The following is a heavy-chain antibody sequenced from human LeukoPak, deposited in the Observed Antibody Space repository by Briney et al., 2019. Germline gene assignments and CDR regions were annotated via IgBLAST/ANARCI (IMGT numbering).Heavy chain of an antibody. CDR1: GGSISIYY. Sequence: SETLSLTCTVSGGSISIYYWSWIRQPPGKGLEWIGYIYYSGSTNYNPSLKSRVTISVDTSKNQFSLKLSSVTAADTAVYYCARGWYYYYYYMDVWGKGTTVTVSS. CDR2: IYYSGST. CDR3: ARGWYYYYYYMDV. D-gene: IGHD6-19*01. J-gene: IGHJ6*03. V-gene: IGHV4-59*08.